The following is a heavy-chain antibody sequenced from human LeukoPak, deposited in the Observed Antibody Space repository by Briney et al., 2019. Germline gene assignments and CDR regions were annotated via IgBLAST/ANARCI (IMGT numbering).Heavy chain of an antibody. CDR1: RSTFNNYE. D-gene: IGHD3/OR15-3a*01. CDR3: TSRPYGFLGLFNY. J-gene: IGHJ4*02. Sequence: GGSLRLSCAGPRSTFNNYEINWIRQAPGKGLEWISYISSSGSTIYYADSVKGRFTISRDNAKNSLYLQMNSLRAEDTAIYYTTSRPYGFLGLFNYWRQGTLVTVPS. V-gene: IGHV3-48*03. CDR2: ISSSGSTI.